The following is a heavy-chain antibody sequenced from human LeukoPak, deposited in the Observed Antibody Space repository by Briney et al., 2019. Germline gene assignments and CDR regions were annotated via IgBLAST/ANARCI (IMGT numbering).Heavy chain of an antibody. Sequence: GPLLLSCSASGFTFGDYAMSGVRQAPGKGLEWVSFIRSKAYGGTTEYAASVKGRFIISRDDSKSIAYLQMNSLKTEDTAVYYCRGDSSGYYSDYGTDVWGQGTTVTVSS. CDR2: IRSKAYGGTT. CDR1: GFTFGDYA. J-gene: IGHJ6*02. CDR3: RGDSSGYYSDYGTDV. D-gene: IGHD3-22*01. V-gene: IGHV3-49*04.